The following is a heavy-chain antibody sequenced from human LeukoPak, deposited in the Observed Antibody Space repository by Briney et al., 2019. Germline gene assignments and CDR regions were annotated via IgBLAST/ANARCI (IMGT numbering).Heavy chain of an antibody. CDR3: ARCGDYGMDV. Sequence: SETLSLTCAVYGGSFSGYYWSWIRQPPGKGLEWIGEINHSGSTNYNPSLKSRVTISVDTSKNQSSLKLSSVTAADTAVYYCARCGDYGMDVWGQGTTVTVSS. J-gene: IGHJ6*02. V-gene: IGHV4-34*01. CDR1: GGSFSGYY. CDR2: INHSGST. D-gene: IGHD4-17*01.